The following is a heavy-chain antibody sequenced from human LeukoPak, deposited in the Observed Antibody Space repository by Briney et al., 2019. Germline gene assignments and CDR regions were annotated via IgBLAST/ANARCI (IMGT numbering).Heavy chain of an antibody. CDR1: GGSISDYY. Sequence: SETLSLTCTVSGGSISDYYWSWIRQPPGKGLEWIGYIYYSGSTNYNPSLKSRVTMSVDTSKNQFSLKLTSVTAADTAVYYCARDLSLSRGPAAIPGWDAFDIWGQGTMVTVSS. CDR2: IYYSGST. CDR3: ARDLSLSRGPAAIPGWDAFDI. V-gene: IGHV4-59*12. D-gene: IGHD2-2*01. J-gene: IGHJ3*02.